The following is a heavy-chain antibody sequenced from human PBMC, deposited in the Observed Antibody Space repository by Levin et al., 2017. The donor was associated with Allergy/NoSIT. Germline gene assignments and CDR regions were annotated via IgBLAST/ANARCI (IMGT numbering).Heavy chain of an antibody. Sequence: TSETLSLTCAVYGGSFSGYYWSWIRQPPGKGLEWIGEINHSGSTNYNPSLKSRVTISVDTSKNQFSLKLSSVTAADTAVYYCARGRILRFLEWSYYFDYWGQGTLVTVSS. D-gene: IGHD3-3*01. CDR1: GGSFSGYY. V-gene: IGHV4-34*01. CDR3: ARGRILRFLEWSYYFDY. CDR2: INHSGST. J-gene: IGHJ4*02.